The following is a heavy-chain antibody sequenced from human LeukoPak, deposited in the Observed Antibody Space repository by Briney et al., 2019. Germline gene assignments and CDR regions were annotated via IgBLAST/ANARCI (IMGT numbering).Heavy chain of an antibody. Sequence: SETLSLTCTVSGGSISSYYWSWIRQPAGKGLEWIGRIYTSGSTNYNPSLKSRVTMSVDTSKNQFSLKLSSVTAADTAVYYCARVLRLGIYYYFDYWGQGTLVTVSS. V-gene: IGHV4-4*07. CDR3: ARVLRLGIYYYFDY. D-gene: IGHD3-3*01. J-gene: IGHJ4*02. CDR1: GGSISSYY. CDR2: IYTSGST.